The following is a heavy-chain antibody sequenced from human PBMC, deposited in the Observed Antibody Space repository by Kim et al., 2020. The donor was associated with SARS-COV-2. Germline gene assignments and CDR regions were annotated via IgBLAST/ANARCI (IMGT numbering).Heavy chain of an antibody. V-gene: IGHV3-53*01. J-gene: IGHJ4*02. CDR2: IFSGINT. CDR1: GFSVSTNY. CDR3: ARDALLIY. Sequence: GGSLRLSCAASGFSVSTNYLSWVHQAPGKGLELVSVIFSGINTQHYADSVRGRFTISRDSSKNTLYLQMNSLRVEDTAVYYCARDALLIYWGQGTLVTVS. D-gene: IGHD2-15*01.